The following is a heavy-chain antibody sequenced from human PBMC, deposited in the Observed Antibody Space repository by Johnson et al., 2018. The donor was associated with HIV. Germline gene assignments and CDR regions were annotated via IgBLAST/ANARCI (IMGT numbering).Heavy chain of an antibody. Sequence: VQLVESGGGLIQPGGSLRLSCAASGFTFSDYYMSWIRQAPGKGLEWVSVLFSGGSIYYADSVKGRFTISRDNSKNTLYLQMNSLRAEDTAVYYCTTGDSQGVAFDIWGQGTMVTVSS. V-gene: IGHV3-66*01. CDR3: TTGDSQGVAFDI. D-gene: IGHD3-10*01. J-gene: IGHJ3*02. CDR1: GFTFSDYY. CDR2: LFSGGSI.